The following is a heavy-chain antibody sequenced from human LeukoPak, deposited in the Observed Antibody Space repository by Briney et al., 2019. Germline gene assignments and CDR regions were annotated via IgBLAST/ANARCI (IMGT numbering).Heavy chain of an antibody. CDR3: RRVPAAYGNWFDP. J-gene: IGHJ5*02. V-gene: IGHV3-30*03. CDR2: ISYDGSNK. CDR1: GFTFSSYG. Sequence: GRSLRLSCAASGFTFSSYGMHWVRQAPGKGLEWVAVISYDGSNKYYADSVKGRFTISRDNSKNTLYLQMNSLRAEDTAVYFCRRVPAAYGNWFDPFGLGSLVT. D-gene: IGHD2-2*01.